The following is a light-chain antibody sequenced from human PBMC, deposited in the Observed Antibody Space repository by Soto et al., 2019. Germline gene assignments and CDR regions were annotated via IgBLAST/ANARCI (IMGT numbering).Light chain of an antibody. CDR3: CSFTTRDTYV. V-gene: IGLV2-18*02. CDR2: EVS. Sequence: QSVLTQPPSVSGSPGQSVTISCTGTSSDVGTYKHVSWYQQPPGTAPKLIIYEVSSRPSGVPDRFSGSKSGNTASLTISGLQAEDEADYYCCSFTTRDTYVFGTGTKLTVL. CDR1: SSDVGTYKH. J-gene: IGLJ1*01.